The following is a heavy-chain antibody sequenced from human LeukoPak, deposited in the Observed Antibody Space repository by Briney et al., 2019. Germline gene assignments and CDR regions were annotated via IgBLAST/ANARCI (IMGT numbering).Heavy chain of an antibody. CDR3: ARDLNRPAVAGTS. J-gene: IGHJ4*02. CDR1: GFTFSSCW. CDR2: ISYDGSNK. Sequence: PGGSLRLSCAASGFTFSSCWMNWVRQAPGKGLEWVAVISYDGSNKYYADSVKGRFIISRDNSKNTLYLQMTSLRAEDTAVYYCARDLNRPAVAGTSWGQGTLVTVSS. D-gene: IGHD6-19*01. V-gene: IGHV3-30*03.